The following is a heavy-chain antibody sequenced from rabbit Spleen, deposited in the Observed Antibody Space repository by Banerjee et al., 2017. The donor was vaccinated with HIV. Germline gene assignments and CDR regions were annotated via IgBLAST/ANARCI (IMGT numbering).Heavy chain of an antibody. Sequence: QEQLEESGGDLVKPEGSLTLTCTASGFSLIYGNWKCWFRQAPGKGLEWIGTIYAGKGTMYFASWVNGRFTISSHNAQSTLYLQLNSLTAADTATYFCARAGQYVTSSGYYNYGMDLWGPGT. CDR2: IYAGKGTM. CDR3: ARAGQYVTSSGYYNYGMDL. J-gene: IGHJ6*01. D-gene: IGHD1-1*01. V-gene: IGHV1S45*01. CDR1: GFSLIYGNW.